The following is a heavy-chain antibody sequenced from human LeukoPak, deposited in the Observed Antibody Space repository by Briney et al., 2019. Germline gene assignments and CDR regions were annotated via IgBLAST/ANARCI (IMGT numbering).Heavy chain of an antibody. CDR3: ARARGQQLVYYYYYYMDV. D-gene: IGHD6-13*01. Sequence: VASVKVSCKASGYTFTSYGISWVRQAPGQGLEWMGWISAYNGNTNYAQKLQGRVIMTTDTSTSTAYMELRSLRSDDTAVYYCARARGQQLVYYYYYYMDVWGKGTTVTVSS. V-gene: IGHV1-18*01. J-gene: IGHJ6*03. CDR2: ISAYNGNT. CDR1: GYTFTSYG.